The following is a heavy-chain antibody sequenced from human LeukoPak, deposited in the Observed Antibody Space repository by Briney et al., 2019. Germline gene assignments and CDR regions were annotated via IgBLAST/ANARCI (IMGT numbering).Heavy chain of an antibody. Sequence: GASVKVSCKASGYTFTNYGIIWVRQAPGQGLEWMGCISTYNCNTNYAQKLQGRVTITTDTSTSTVYMEPRSLRPDDTVVYHCPRGGTWGPVVTYYFDSWGQGTLVTVSS. D-gene: IGHD4-23*01. CDR1: GYTFTNYG. CDR3: PRGGTWGPVVTYYFDS. CDR2: ISTYNCNT. J-gene: IGHJ4*02. V-gene: IGHV1-18*01.